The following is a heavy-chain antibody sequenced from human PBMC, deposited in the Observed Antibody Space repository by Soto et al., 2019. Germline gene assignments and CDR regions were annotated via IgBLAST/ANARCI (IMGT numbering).Heavy chain of an antibody. V-gene: IGHV4-59*02. CDR1: GGSVSSYY. D-gene: IGHD3-10*01. CDR3: ARDLGAQPMVRGNLKGWFDP. Sequence: PSETLSLTCTVSGGSVSSYYWSWIRQPPGKGLEWMGYIYYSGSTNYNPSLKSRVTISVDTSKNQFSLKLSSVTVAATAAYYCARDLGAQPMVRGNLKGWFDPWGQGTLVTVSS. CDR2: IYYSGST. J-gene: IGHJ5*02.